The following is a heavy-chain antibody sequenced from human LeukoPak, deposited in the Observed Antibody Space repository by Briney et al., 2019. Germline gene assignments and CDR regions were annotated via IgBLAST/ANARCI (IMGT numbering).Heavy chain of an antibody. CDR3: ARGYRYYYDSSGVWTGAFDI. D-gene: IGHD3-22*01. CDR1: GFAFSSYD. Sequence: GGSLRLSCAASGFAFSSYDMYWVRQATEKGLEWVSAIGTAGDTYYPGSVKGRFTISRENAKNSLYLQMNSLRAGDTAVYYCARGYRYYYDSSGVWTGAFDIRGQGTMVTVSS. V-gene: IGHV3-13*01. CDR2: IGTAGDT. J-gene: IGHJ3*02.